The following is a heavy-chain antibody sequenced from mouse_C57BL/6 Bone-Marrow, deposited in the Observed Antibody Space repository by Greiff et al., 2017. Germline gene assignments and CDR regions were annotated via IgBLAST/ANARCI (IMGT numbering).Heavy chain of an antibody. J-gene: IGHJ4*01. V-gene: IGHV1-39*01. CDR1: GYSFTDYN. D-gene: IGHD2-12*01. CDR3: AEGNYKYCEYYAMDY. Sequence: EVHLVESGPELVKPGASVKISCKASGYSFTDYNMNWVKQSNGKSLEWIGVINPNYGTTSYNQKFKGKATLTVDQSSSTAYMQLNSLTSEDSAVYYCAEGNYKYCEYYAMDYGGQGTSVTVSS. CDR2: INPNYGTT.